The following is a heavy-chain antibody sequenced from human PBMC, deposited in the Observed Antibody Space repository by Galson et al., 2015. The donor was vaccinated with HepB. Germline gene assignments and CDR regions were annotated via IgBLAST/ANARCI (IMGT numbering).Heavy chain of an antibody. CDR1: GFTFSSYA. CDR2: ISGSGGST. Sequence: SLRLSCAASGFTFSSYAMSWVRQAPGKGLEWVSAISGSGGSTYYADSVKGRFTISRDNSKNTLYLQMNSLRAEDTAVYYCARDRDLAVAGTGTFDYWGQGTLVTVSS. V-gene: IGHV3-23*01. J-gene: IGHJ4*02. D-gene: IGHD6-19*01. CDR3: ARDRDLAVAGTGTFDY.